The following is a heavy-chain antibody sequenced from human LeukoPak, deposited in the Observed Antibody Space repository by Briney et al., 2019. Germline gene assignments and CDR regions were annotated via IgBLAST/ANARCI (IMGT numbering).Heavy chain of an antibody. J-gene: IGHJ6*04. CDR1: GGSFSGYY. CDR3: ARVGAMVRGVTPMDV. V-gene: IGHV4-34*01. CDR2: INHSGST. D-gene: IGHD3-10*01. Sequence: PSETLSLTCAVYGGSFSGYYWSWIRQPPGKGLEWIGEINHSGSTNYNPSLKSRVTISVDTSKNQFSLKLSSVTAAETAVYYCARVGAMVRGVTPMDVWGKGTTVTIS.